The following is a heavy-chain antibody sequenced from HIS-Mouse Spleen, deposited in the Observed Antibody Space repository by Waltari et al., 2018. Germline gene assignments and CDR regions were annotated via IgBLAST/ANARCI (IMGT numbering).Heavy chain of an antibody. V-gene: IGHV3-33*06. CDR3: AKAPYSSSSYYYYGMDV. CDR1: GFTFSSYG. D-gene: IGHD6-6*01. Sequence: QVQLVESGGGVVQPGRSLRLSCAASGFTFSSYGMHWVRQAPGKGLEWVAGIWYDGSNKNYAESVKGRFTISRDNSKNTLYLQMNSLRAEDTAVYYCAKAPYSSSSYYYYGMDVWGQGTTVTVSS. J-gene: IGHJ6*02. CDR2: IWYDGSNK.